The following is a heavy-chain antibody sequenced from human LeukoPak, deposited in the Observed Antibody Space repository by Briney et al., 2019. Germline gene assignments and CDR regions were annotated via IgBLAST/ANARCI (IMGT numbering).Heavy chain of an antibody. CDR3: ARDPERYLRTGKFDY. D-gene: IGHD5/OR15-5a*01. CDR2: INSYSSHI. V-gene: IGHV3-21*01. J-gene: IGHJ4*02. CDR1: GFTFSTSA. Sequence: TGGFLRLSCAASGFTFSTSAMNWVRQVPGKGLEWVSSINSYSSHIYYAASVRGRFTVSRDNARNSVFLQMNSLTAEDTAVYYCARDPERYLRTGKFDYWGQGTLVTVSS.